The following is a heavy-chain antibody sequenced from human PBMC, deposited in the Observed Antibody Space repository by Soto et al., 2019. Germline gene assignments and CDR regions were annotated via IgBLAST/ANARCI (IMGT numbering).Heavy chain of an antibody. J-gene: IGHJ6*02. CDR3: ARDKRKDTAFYYYYGMDV. D-gene: IGHD5-18*01. CDR2: INSDGSST. Sequence: PGGSLRLSCAASGFTFSSYWMHWVRQAPGKGLVWVSRINSDGSSTSYADSVKGRFTISRDNAKNTLYLQMNSLSAEDTAVYYCARDKRKDTAFYYYYGMDVWGQGTTVTVSS. V-gene: IGHV3-74*01. CDR1: GFTFSSYW.